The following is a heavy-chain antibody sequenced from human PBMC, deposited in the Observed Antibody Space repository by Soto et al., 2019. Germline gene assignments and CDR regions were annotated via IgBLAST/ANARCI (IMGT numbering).Heavy chain of an antibody. CDR1: GGTFSSYA. V-gene: IGHV1-69*13. CDR2: IIPIFGTA. Sequence: GASVKVSCKASGGTFSSYAISWVRQAPGQGLEWMGGIIPIFGTANYAQKFQGGVTITADESTSTAYMELSSLRSEDTAVYYCASYFTIFGVVINGPYYGMDVWGQGTTVTVSS. D-gene: IGHD3-3*01. CDR3: ASYFTIFGVVINGPYYGMDV. J-gene: IGHJ6*02.